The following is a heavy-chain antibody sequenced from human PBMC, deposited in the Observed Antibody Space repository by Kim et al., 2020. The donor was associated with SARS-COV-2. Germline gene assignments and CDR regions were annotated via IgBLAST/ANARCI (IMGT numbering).Heavy chain of an antibody. CDR2: IYPGDSDI. D-gene: IGHD2-21*01. V-gene: IGHV5-51*01. CDR3: ARMGIENYGLDV. CDR1: GYNFTEYW. Sequence: GESLKISCKGSGYNFTEYWIGWVRQMPGKGLEWMGFIYPGDSDIKYSPSFQGQVSFSADTSTRSAYLQWSSLKASDTAIYYCARMGIENYGLDVWGQGTT. J-gene: IGHJ6*02.